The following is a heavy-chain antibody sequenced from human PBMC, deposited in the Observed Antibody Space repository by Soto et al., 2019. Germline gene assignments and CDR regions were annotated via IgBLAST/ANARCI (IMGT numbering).Heavy chain of an antibody. CDR1: GFTFSSYA. D-gene: IGHD3-22*01. Sequence: TGGSLRLSCAASGFTFSSYAMHWVRQAPGKGLEWVAVISYDGSNKYYADSVKGRFTISRDNSKNTLYLQMNSLRAEDTAVYYCAREYYDSSGYPLFDYWGQGTLVTVS. J-gene: IGHJ4*02. CDR2: ISYDGSNK. CDR3: AREYYDSSGYPLFDY. V-gene: IGHV3-30-3*01.